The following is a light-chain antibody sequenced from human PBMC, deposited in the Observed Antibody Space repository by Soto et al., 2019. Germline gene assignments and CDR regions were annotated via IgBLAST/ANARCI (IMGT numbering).Light chain of an antibody. V-gene: IGLV2-14*01. Sequence: QSVLTQPASVSGSPGQSITISCTGTSSDVGGSNYVSWYQQLPGKAPKLMIYDVSDRPSGVSIRFSGSKSGNTASLTISGLQAEDEADYYCCSYTCSSLYVFGTGTKVTVL. CDR1: SSDVGGSNY. CDR3: CSYTCSSLYV. CDR2: DVS. J-gene: IGLJ1*01.